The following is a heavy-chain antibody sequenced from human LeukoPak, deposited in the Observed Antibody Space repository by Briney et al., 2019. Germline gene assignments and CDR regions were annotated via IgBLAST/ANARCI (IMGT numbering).Heavy chain of an antibody. Sequence: PSETLSLTCTASGGSISSGAYYWSWIRQHPGKGLEWIGYMSYSGSAYYNPSLRSRVSISVDTHRSLYSLKLSSVTAADTAVYYCARAILTPSGYVWHFDLWGRGTLVTVPS. V-gene: IGHV4-31*03. D-gene: IGHD3-3*01. J-gene: IGHJ2*01. CDR3: ARAILTPSGYVWHFDL. CDR2: MSYSGSA. CDR1: GGSISSGAYY.